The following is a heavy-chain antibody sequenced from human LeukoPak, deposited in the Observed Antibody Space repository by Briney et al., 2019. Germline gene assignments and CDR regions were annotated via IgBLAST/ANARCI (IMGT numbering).Heavy chain of an antibody. D-gene: IGHD1-26*01. J-gene: IGHJ4*02. CDR3: VSSRRYYGTFDY. CDR2: ISWNDGTI. CDR1: GFTFYDYG. Sequence: GGSLRLSCAASGFTFYDYGMHWVRQAPGKGLEWVSGISWNDGTIGYADSVKGRFTISRDNAKNSLFVQMNSLRAEDTAFYYCVSSRRYYGTFDYWGQGTLVTVSS. V-gene: IGHV3-9*01.